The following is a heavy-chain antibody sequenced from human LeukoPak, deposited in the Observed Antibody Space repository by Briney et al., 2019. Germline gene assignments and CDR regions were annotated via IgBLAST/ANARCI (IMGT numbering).Heavy chain of an antibody. J-gene: IGHJ6*03. CDR2: INWNGGST. Sequence: GGSLRLSCAASGFTFDDYGMSWVRQAPGKGLEWVSGINWNGGSTGYADSVKGRFTISRDNAKNSLYLQMNSLRAEDTALYYCARAQYCSGGSCYSPGNYYYYMDVWGKGTTVTVSS. CDR3: ARAQYCSGGSCYSPGNYYYYMDV. CDR1: GFTFDDYG. D-gene: IGHD2-15*01. V-gene: IGHV3-20*04.